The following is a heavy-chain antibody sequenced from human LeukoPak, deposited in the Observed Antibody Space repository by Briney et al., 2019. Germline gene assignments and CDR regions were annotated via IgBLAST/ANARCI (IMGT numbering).Heavy chain of an antibody. CDR1: GFTFSSYS. D-gene: IGHD7-27*01. V-gene: IGHV3-48*04. CDR2: INSGSNTI. CDR3: ARDLNWGFDY. J-gene: IGHJ4*02. Sequence: PGGSLRLSCAASGFTFSSYSVNWVRQAPGKGLEWVSYINSGSNTIYYADSVKGRFTISRDNAKNSLHLQMNSLRAEDTAVYYCARDLNWGFDYWGQGTLVTVSS.